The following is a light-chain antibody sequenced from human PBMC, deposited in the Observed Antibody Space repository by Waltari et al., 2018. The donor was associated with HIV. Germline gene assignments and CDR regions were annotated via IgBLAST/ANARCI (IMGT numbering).Light chain of an antibody. CDR3: YSTDNSGHHRV. Sequence: SYELTQPPSVAVSPGQTARITCTGDALPKKYASWYQQKSGQAPVLVIYEDSKRPSGVPVRFSGSSSGTTATLTISGAQVEDEADYYCYSTDNSGHHRVFGTGTKLTVL. J-gene: IGLJ2*01. CDR1: ALPKKY. CDR2: EDS. V-gene: IGLV3-10*01.